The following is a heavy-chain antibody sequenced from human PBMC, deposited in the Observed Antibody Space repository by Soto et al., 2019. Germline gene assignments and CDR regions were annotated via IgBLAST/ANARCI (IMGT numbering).Heavy chain of an antibody. CDR2: ISYSGST. Sequence: SETLSLTCTVSGGSISSGDYYWSWIRQPPGKGLEWIGYISYSGSTYYNPSLKSRVTISVDASKNQFSLKLSSVTAADTAVYYCARASMILPGNGMEVWHPGTMLNVSS. D-gene: IGHD3-22*01. CDR3: ARASMILPGNGMEV. V-gene: IGHV4-30-4*01. CDR1: GGSISSGDYY. J-gene: IGHJ6*02.